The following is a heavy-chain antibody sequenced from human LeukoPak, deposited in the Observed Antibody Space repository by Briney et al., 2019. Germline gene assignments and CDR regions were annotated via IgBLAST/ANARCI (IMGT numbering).Heavy chain of an antibody. D-gene: IGHD4-17*01. CDR2: IYPRDSET. CDR3: ASSTAVTTHYFDF. J-gene: IGHJ4*02. Sequence: GESLKISCKGSGYSFTSNWIGWVRQIPGKGLEWMGIIYPRDSETTYSPSFQGQVTISADKSIKTAYLQWSSLKASDTAMYYCASSTAVTTHYFDFWGQGTLVTVSS. V-gene: IGHV5-51*01. CDR1: GYSFTSNW.